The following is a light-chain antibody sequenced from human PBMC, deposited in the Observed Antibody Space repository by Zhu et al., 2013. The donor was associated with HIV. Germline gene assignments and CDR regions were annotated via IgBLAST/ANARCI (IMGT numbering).Light chain of an antibody. V-gene: IGKV3-20*01. Sequence: EIVLTQSPGTLSLSPGERATLSCRASQSITSNYLAWYQQNPGQAPRLLIYDASSRATGIPDRFSGSGSGTDFTLSINRLEPEDFAVYYCQQYGSSPLTFGGGTTVEIK. CDR1: QSITSNY. CDR2: DAS. CDR3: QQYGSSPLT. J-gene: IGKJ4*01.